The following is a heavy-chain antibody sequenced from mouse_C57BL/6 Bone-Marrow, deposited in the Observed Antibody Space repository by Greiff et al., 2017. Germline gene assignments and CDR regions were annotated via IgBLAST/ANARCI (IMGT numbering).Heavy chain of an antibody. J-gene: IGHJ4*01. V-gene: IGHV2-6-1*01. CDR3: ARHDYYGSSYAMDY. D-gene: IGHD1-1*01. CDR1: GFSLTSYG. CDR2: IWSDGST. Sequence: VQLQQSGPGLVAPSQSLSITCTVSGFSLTSYGVPWVRQPPGKGLEWLVVIWSDGSTTYNSALKSRLSISKDNSKSQVLLKMNSRQTDDTAMYYCARHDYYGSSYAMDYWGQGTSVTVSS.